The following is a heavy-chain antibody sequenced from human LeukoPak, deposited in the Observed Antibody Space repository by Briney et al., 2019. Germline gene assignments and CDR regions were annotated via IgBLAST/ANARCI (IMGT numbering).Heavy chain of an antibody. CDR1: GGSISSYY. J-gene: IGHJ6*02. Sequence: SETLSLTCTVSGGSISSYYWSWIRQPPGKGLEWIGYIYYSGSTNYNPSLKSRVTIPVDTSKNQFSLKLSSVTAADTAVYYCARGVSSWAYYYYGMDVWGQGTTVTVSS. CDR2: IYYSGST. V-gene: IGHV4-59*01. D-gene: IGHD6-13*01. CDR3: ARGVSSWAYYYYGMDV.